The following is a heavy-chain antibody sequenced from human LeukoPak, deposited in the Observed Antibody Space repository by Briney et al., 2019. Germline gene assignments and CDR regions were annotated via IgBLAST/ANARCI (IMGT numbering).Heavy chain of an antibody. Sequence: PGGSLRLSCAASGFTFSSYSMNWVRQAPGKGLEWVSYISSSSSTIYYADSVKGRFTISRDNAKNSLYLQMNSLRAEDTAVYYCARGYCSSTSCRPNYYYYMDVWGKGTTVTVSS. CDR1: GFTFSSYS. V-gene: IGHV3-48*01. D-gene: IGHD2-2*01. CDR2: ISSSSSTI. CDR3: ARGYCSSTSCRPNYYYYMDV. J-gene: IGHJ6*03.